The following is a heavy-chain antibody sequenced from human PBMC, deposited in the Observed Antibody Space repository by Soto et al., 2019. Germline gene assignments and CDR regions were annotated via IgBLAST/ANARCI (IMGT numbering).Heavy chain of an antibody. Sequence: QVHLVQSGAEVKKPGASVKVSCKASGYSFTDYYMHWVRQAPGQGLEWMGWINTKTGGTNYAQMVPGRVTMTGDTSINTAYMELSRLRSDDTAVYYCARVGPTGWFDPWGQGTVVTVSS. CDR3: ARVGPTGWFDP. J-gene: IGHJ5*02. CDR1: GYSFTDYY. CDR2: INTKTGGT. V-gene: IGHV1-2*02.